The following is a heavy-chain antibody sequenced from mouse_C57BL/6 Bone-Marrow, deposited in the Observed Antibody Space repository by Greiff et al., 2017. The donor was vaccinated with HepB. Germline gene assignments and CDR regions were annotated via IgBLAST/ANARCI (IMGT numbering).Heavy chain of an antibody. CDR1: GYTFTSYG. D-gene: IGHD1-1*01. V-gene: IGHV1-81*01. CDR2: IYPRSGNT. Sequence: VQLQQSGAELVRPGASVKLSCKASGYTFTSYGISWVKQRTGQGLEWIGEIYPRSGNTYYNEKFKGKATLTADKSSSTAYMELRSLTSEDSAVYFCARRVSSYYAMDYWGRGNSVTVSS. CDR3: ARRVSSYYAMDY. J-gene: IGHJ4*01.